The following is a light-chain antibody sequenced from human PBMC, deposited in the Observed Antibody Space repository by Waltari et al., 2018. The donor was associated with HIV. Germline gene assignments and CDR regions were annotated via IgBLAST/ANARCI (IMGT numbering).Light chain of an antibody. Sequence: ATLSCRASQSVSSYLAWYQQKPGQAPRLLIYDASNRATGIPARFSGSGSGTDFTLTISSLEPEDFAVYYCQQRSNWPLALTFGGGTKVEIK. CDR1: QSVSSY. J-gene: IGKJ4*01. CDR2: DAS. CDR3: QQRSNWPLALT. V-gene: IGKV3-11*01.